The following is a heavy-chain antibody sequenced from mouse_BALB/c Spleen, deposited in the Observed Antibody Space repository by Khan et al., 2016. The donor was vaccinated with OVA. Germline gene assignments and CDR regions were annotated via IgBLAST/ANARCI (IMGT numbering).Heavy chain of an antibody. Sequence: EVKLEESGPGLVKPSQSLSLTCTVTGYSITSDYAWNWIRQFPGNKLEWMGYISYSGSTSYNPSLKSRISITRDTSKNQFFLQLNSVTTEDTATCYCARGRYRYPFAYWGQGTLVTVSA. V-gene: IGHV3-2*02. CDR1: GYSITSDYA. J-gene: IGHJ3*01. CDR3: ARGRYRYPFAY. D-gene: IGHD2-14*01. CDR2: ISYSGST.